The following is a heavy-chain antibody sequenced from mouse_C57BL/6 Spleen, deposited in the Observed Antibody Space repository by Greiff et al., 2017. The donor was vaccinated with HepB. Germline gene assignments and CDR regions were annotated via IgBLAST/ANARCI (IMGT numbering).Heavy chain of an antibody. CDR2: IYPGSGST. V-gene: IGHV1-55*01. J-gene: IGHJ2*01. CDR1: GYTFTSYW. CDR3: ARPLYDYDDFDD. Sequence: QVQLQQPGAELVKPGASVKMSCKASGYTFTSYWITWVKQRPGQGLEWIGDIYPGSGSTNYNEKFKSKATLTVDTSSSTAYMQLSSLTSEDSAVYYCARPLYDYDDFDDWGQGTTLTVSS. D-gene: IGHD2-4*01.